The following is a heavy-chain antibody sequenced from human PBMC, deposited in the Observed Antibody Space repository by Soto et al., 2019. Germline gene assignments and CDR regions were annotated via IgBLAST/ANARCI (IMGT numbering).Heavy chain of an antibody. V-gene: IGHV3-21*02. CDR3: VRERGLSSFYGMDV. J-gene: IGHJ6*02. CDR1: GFTLTTYT. Sequence: VQLVESGGGLVKPGGSLRLSCEASGFTLTTYTMNWVRQASGKGLEWVSSITSSSGHIYYADSVKGRFTISRDNARNSLYLQMNSLRAEDTAVYYCVRERGLSSFYGMDVWGRGTTVTVSS. D-gene: IGHD3-10*01. CDR2: ITSSSGHI.